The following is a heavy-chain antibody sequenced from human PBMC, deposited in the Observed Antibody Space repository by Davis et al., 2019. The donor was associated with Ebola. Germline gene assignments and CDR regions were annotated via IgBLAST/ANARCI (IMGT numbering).Heavy chain of an antibody. D-gene: IGHD6-13*01. Sequence: GSLRLSCTVSGDSISLNYWNWVRQPPGKGPEWIGYLSYSGSTNYSPSLKSRVTISADTSKNQFSLRLYSLTAADTAVYYCARGSRSSFDSWGQGTLVTVSS. CDR2: LSYSGST. J-gene: IGHJ5*01. V-gene: IGHV4-59*08. CDR1: GDSISLNY. CDR3: ARGSRSSFDS.